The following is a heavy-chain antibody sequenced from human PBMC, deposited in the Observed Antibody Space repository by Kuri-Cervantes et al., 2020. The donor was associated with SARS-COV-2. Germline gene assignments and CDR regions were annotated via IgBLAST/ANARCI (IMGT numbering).Heavy chain of an antibody. CDR3: ASEWELRY. V-gene: IGHV4-4*07. J-gene: IGHJ4*02. CDR2: VHTSGST. CDR1: GGSISGYY. D-gene: IGHD1-26*01. Sequence: SETLSLTCTVSGGSISGYYWNWIRQPAGKGLEWIGRVHTSGSTYYNPSLKSRVTISVDTSKNQFSLKLSSVTAADTAVYYCASEWELRYWGQGTLVTVSS.